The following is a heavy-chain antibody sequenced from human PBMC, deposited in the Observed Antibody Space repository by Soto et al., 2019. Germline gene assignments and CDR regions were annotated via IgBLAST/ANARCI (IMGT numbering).Heavy chain of an antibody. CDR2: INAGNGTT. CDR3: ARSGYDYDY. CDR1: GYTFTNYA. V-gene: IGHV1-3*05. Sequence: QVQLVQSGSEEKKAGASVKVSCKASGYTFTNYAMHWVRQAPGQRPEWMGWINAGNGTTKYSQKFQGRVTITRDTSASTAYMELSSLRSEDTAVYYCARSGYDYDYWGQGTLVTVSS. J-gene: IGHJ4*02. D-gene: IGHD5-12*01.